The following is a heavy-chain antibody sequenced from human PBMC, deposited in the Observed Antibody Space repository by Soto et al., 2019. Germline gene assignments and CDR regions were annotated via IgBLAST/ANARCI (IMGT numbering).Heavy chain of an antibody. CDR2: IYDNGTT. J-gene: IGHJ6*02. Sequence: EVQLVESGGGLIQPGGSLRLSCAASGLTVSNAYMAWVRQAPGMGLEWVSVIYDNGTTYYADSVKGRFTISRDTSTNTLSLQMDSLRAEDTAVYYCVRPLPSRRNYGLDVWGQGTTVTVSS. V-gene: IGHV3-53*01. CDR1: GLTVSNAY. CDR3: VRPLPSRRNYGLDV.